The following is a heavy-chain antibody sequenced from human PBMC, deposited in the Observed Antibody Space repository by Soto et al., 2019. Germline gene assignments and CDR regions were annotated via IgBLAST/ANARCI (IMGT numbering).Heavy chain of an antibody. J-gene: IGHJ6*03. Sequence: ASVKVSCEVSGYMLSELSMHCVRQAPGKGLEWMGGFDPEDGETTYAQKFQGRATMTEDTSTDTAYMELSSLRSEDTAVYYCATLERDYMDVWGKGTTVTVSS. CDR1: GYMLSELS. V-gene: IGHV1-24*01. CDR2: FDPEDGET. CDR3: ATLERDYMDV.